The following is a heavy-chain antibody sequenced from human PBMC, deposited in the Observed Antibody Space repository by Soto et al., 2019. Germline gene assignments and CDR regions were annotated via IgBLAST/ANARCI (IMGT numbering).Heavy chain of an antibody. V-gene: IGHV4-34*01. CDR1: GGSFSGYY. D-gene: IGHD4-17*01. J-gene: IGHJ4*02. CDR3: ARGPSRVGLADY. CDR2: INHSGST. Sequence: KTSETLSLTCAVYGGSFSGYYWSWIRQPPGKGLEWIGEINHSGSTNYNPPLKSRVTISVDTSKNQFSLKLSSVTAADTAVYYCARGPSRVGLADYWGQGTLVTVSS.